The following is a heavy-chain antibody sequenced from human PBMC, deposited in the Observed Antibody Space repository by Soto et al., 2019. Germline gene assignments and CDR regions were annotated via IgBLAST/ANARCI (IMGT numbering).Heavy chain of an antibody. CDR1: GFTFSDHY. J-gene: IGHJ6*02. D-gene: IGHD2-2*01. CDR3: ARGGYCSSTSCYRDYYGLDV. Sequence: GGSLRLSCAASGFTFSDHYMDWVRQAPGKGLEWVGRTRNKASTYTTEYAASVKGRFTISRDDSKNSLFLQMNSLKTEDTAVYYCARGGYCSSTSCYRDYYGLDVWGQGTTVTVSS. V-gene: IGHV3-72*01. CDR2: TRNKASTYTT.